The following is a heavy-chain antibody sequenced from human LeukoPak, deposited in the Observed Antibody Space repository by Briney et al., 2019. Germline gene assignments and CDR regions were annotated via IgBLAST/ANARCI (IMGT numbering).Heavy chain of an antibody. Sequence: GGSLRLSCAASGFTFSSYWMSWVRQAPGKGLEWVANIKQDGSEKYYVDSVKGRFTISRDNAKNSLYLQMNSLRAEDTAVYYCARADGYNSLYFDYWGQGTLVTVSS. J-gene: IGHJ4*02. D-gene: IGHD5-24*01. CDR3: ARADGYNSLYFDY. V-gene: IGHV3-7*01. CDR2: IKQDGSEK. CDR1: GFTFSSYW.